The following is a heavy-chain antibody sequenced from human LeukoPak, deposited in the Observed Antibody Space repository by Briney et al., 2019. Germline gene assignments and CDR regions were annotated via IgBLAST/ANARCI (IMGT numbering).Heavy chain of an antibody. CDR3: ARDPPQTYYDFWRVGDYYYYGMDV. CDR2: IGWSAGSI. CDR1: GFTFDDYA. D-gene: IGHD3-3*01. Sequence: GRSLRLSCAASGFTFDDYAMHWVRQAPGKGLEWVSGIGWSAGSIGYADSVKGRFTISRDNGKNSLYLQMNSLRAEDTAVYYCARDPPQTYYDFWRVGDYYYYGMDVWGQGTTVTVSS. J-gene: IGHJ6*02. V-gene: IGHV3-9*01.